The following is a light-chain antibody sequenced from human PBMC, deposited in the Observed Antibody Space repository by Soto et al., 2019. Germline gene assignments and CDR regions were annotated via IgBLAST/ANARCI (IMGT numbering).Light chain of an antibody. CDR2: GAS. Sequence: EIVLAQSPGTLSLSPGESATVSCRSSQSVTITYLAWYQQKPGQPPRLLVYGASSRATGIPDRFTGSGSGTDFTLTISRLEPEDFAVYYCQQYGTSFAFGQGTRLEIK. CDR1: QSVTITY. J-gene: IGKJ5*01. CDR3: QQYGTSFA. V-gene: IGKV3-20*01.